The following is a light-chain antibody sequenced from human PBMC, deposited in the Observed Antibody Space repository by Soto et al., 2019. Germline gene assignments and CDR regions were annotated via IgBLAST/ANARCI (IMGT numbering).Light chain of an antibody. CDR2: TAS. Sequence: QAVVTQEPSLTVSPGGTVTLTCASSTGAVTSAFYPNWFQQKPGQAPTSLIYTASNRHSWTPARFSGSLLGGKATLTLSDVQPEDEADFYCLLYFGGTQLIFGGGTKLTVL. CDR3: LLYFGGTQLI. J-gene: IGLJ2*01. CDR1: TGAVTSAFY. V-gene: IGLV7-43*01.